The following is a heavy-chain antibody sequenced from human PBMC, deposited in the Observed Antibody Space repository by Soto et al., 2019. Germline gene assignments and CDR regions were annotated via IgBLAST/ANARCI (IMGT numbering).Heavy chain of an antibody. CDR3: ARAMTTVTTGAFRLLGYYYGMDV. J-gene: IGHJ6*02. V-gene: IGHV4-31*03. CDR1: GGSISSGGYY. D-gene: IGHD4-17*01. Sequence: SETLSLTCTVSGGSISSGGYYWSWIRQHPGKGLEWIGYIYYSGSTYYNPSLKSRVTISVDTSKNQFSLKLSSVTAADTAVYYCARAMTTVTTGAFRLLGYYYGMDVWGQGTTVTVSS. CDR2: IYYSGST.